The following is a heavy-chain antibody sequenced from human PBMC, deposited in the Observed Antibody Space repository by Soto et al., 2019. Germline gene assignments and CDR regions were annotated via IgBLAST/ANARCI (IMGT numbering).Heavy chain of an antibody. CDR1: GFTFSYYW. Sequence: EVQLVESGGGLVQPGESLRLSCAASGFTFSYYWMHWVRQAPGKGLVWVSRIHSDGSRTTYADSVKGRFTISRDNSRNTVYFQMNSLRVEDTAVYYCARGDRGAFDIWGQGTVVTVSS. D-gene: IGHD1-26*01. CDR3: ARGDRGAFDI. J-gene: IGHJ3*02. CDR2: IHSDGSRT. V-gene: IGHV3-74*01.